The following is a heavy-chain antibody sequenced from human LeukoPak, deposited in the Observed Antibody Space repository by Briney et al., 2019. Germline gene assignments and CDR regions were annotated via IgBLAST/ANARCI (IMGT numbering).Heavy chain of an antibody. D-gene: IGHD1-26*01. Sequence: GGSLRLSCAASGFTFSSYAMSWVRQAPGKGLEWVSAISGSGGSTYYADSVKGRFTISRDNSKNTLYLQMNSLRAEDTAVYYCAKRSVGATSGSYYYYMDVWGKGTTVTVSS. J-gene: IGHJ6*03. CDR1: GFTFSSYA. V-gene: IGHV3-23*01. CDR3: AKRSVGATSGSYYYYMDV. CDR2: ISGSGGST.